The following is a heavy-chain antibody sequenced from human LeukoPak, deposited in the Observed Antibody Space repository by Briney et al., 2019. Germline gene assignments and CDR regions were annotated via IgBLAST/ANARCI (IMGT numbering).Heavy chain of an antibody. Sequence: PGGSLRLSCAASGFTFSSYSMNWVRQAPGKGLEWVSYISSSSSTIYYADSVKGRFTISRDNAKNSLYLQMNSLRAEDTAVYYCAKLSSSWYLGAFDIWGQGTMVTVSS. D-gene: IGHD6-13*01. J-gene: IGHJ3*02. CDR1: GFTFSSYS. V-gene: IGHV3-48*01. CDR2: ISSSSSTI. CDR3: AKLSSSWYLGAFDI.